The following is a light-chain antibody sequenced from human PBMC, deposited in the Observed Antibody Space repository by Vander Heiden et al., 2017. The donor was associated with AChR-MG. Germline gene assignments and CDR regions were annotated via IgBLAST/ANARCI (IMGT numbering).Light chain of an antibody. CDR2: GAS. Sequence: EIVLTQSPGTLSLSPGERATLSCRASQSVSSSYLAWYQQKPGQAPRLLIYGASSRPTGIPDRFSGSESGTDFTLTISRLEPEDFAVYYCQQDGSSLVTFGGGTKVEIK. V-gene: IGKV3-20*01. CDR1: QSVSSSY. J-gene: IGKJ4*01. CDR3: QQDGSSLVT.